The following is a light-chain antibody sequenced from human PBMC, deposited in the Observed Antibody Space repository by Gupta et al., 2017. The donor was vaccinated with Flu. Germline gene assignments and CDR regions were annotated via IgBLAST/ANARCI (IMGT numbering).Light chain of an antibody. CDR1: QGLVYYDGNTY. CDR3: MQGAHWPWT. V-gene: IGKV2-30*01. J-gene: IGKJ1*01. CDR2: LVS. Sequence: VTLGQPASISCRSSQGLVYYDGNTYLHWFQQRPGQSPRRLIHLVSYRDSGVPDRFSGSGSGTDFTLKISRVEADDVGFYYCMQGAHWPWTFGQGTKVEIK.